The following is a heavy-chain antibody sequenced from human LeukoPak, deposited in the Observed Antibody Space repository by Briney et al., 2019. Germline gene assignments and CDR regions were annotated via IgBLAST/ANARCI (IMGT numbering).Heavy chain of an antibody. J-gene: IGHJ4*02. V-gene: IGHV1-2*02. CDR3: ARGGPGIAARLGDDY. Sequence: GASVKVSCKASGYTFTGYYMHWVRQAPGQGLAWMGWINPNSGGTNYAQKFQGRVTMTRDTSISTAYMELSRLRSDDTAVYYCARGGPGIAARLGDDYWGQGTLVTVSS. CDR1: GYTFTGYY. CDR2: INPNSGGT. D-gene: IGHD6-6*01.